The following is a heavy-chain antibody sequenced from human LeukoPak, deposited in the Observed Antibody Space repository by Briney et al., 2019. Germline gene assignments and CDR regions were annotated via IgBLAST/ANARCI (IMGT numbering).Heavy chain of an antibody. D-gene: IGHD1/OR15-1a*01. CDR3: ATWGVGTTVSKSS. J-gene: IGHJ5*02. Sequence: SETLSLTCTVSGGSISSSSYYWGWIRQPPGKGLEWIGSIYYSGSTYYNPSLKSRVTISVDKSKNQFSLKVSSVTAADTAVYYCATWGVGTTVSKSSWGQGTLVTVSS. V-gene: IGHV4-39*07. CDR1: GGSISSSSYY. CDR2: IYYSGST.